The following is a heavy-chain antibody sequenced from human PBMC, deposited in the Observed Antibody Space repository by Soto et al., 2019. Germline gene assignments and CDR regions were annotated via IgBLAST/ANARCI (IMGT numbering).Heavy chain of an antibody. CDR3: ARGPVRMLFASEYCFDP. CDR1: GGSFSGYY. CDR2: INHSGST. Sequence: QVQLQQWGAGLLKPSETLSLTCAVYGGSFSGYYWSWIRQPPGKGLEWIGEINHSGSTNYNPSLISIVTVSVDTSKNQYSRKVSSVDAAVTAVYYCARGPVRMLFASEYCFDPWGQGTLVTVSS. V-gene: IGHV4-34*01. D-gene: IGHD2-8*01. J-gene: IGHJ5*02.